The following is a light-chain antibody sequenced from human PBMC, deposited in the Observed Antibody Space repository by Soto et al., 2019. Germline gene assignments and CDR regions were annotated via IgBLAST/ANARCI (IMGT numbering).Light chain of an antibody. V-gene: IGKV3-20*01. CDR3: QHYGGPSWT. Sequence: EIVLTQSPGTLSLSPGERATLSCRASQSVATNYLAWYQQKPGQAPRLHIFGASSRATGIPDKFIGSGSGTDFTLSISRLEPDDFAVYYCQHYGGPSWTFGLGTKVEIK. CDR1: QSVATNY. J-gene: IGKJ1*01. CDR2: GAS.